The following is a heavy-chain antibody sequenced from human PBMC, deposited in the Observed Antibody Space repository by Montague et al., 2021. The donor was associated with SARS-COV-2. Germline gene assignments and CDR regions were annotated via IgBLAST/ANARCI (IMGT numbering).Heavy chain of an antibody. Sequence: SGTLSLTCAVYGGSLSGYYWSWIRQPPEKGLEWTGEINHSANTKYNPSLKSPVTISIDTSKNRFSLKMTSVTAADTATYYCASGIYPSGSYYNRYYYGLNIWGPGTTVIVSS. CDR3: ASGIYPSGSYYNRYYYGLNI. D-gene: IGHD3-10*01. J-gene: IGHJ6*02. CDR1: GGSLSGYY. CDR2: INHSANT. V-gene: IGHV4-34*01.